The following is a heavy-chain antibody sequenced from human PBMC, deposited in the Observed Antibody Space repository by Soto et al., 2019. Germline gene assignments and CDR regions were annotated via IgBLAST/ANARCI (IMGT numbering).Heavy chain of an antibody. CDR3: ASPGYGDRSDAFDI. CDR1: GFTFSSYS. CDR2: ISSSSSYI. D-gene: IGHD4-17*01. Sequence: PGGSLRLSCAASGFTFSSYSMNWVRQAPGKGLEWVSSISSSSSYIYYADSVKGRFTISRDNAKNSLYLQMNSLRAEDTAVYYCASPGYGDRSDAFDIWGQRTMVTVSS. V-gene: IGHV3-21*01. J-gene: IGHJ3*02.